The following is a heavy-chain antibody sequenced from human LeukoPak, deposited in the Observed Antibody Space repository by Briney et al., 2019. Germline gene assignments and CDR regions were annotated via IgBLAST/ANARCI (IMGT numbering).Heavy chain of an antibody. D-gene: IGHD6-13*01. J-gene: IGHJ6*03. CDR1: GFTFSDYY. CDR3: ARVGIAAAGTVAYYYYYMDV. V-gene: IGHV3-11*04. Sequence: GGSLRLSCAASGFTFSDYYMSWIRQAPGKGLEWVSYISSSGSTIYYADSVKGRFTISRDNAKNSLYLQMNSLRAEDTAVYYCARVGIAAAGTVAYYYYYMDVWGKGTTVTVSS. CDR2: ISSSGSTI.